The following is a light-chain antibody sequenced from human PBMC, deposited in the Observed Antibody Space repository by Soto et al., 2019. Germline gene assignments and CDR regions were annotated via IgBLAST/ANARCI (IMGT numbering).Light chain of an antibody. J-gene: IGLJ1*01. CDR3: CSYAGSLTLYV. V-gene: IGLV2-11*01. Sequence: QSALTQPRSVSGSPGQSVTISCTGTSSDIGDSNYVSWYQQHPGKAPKLLIYDVTRRPSGVPDRFSGSKSGNTASLTISGLQAEDEADYFCCSYAGSLTLYVFGSGTKLTVL. CDR2: DVT. CDR1: SSDIGDSNY.